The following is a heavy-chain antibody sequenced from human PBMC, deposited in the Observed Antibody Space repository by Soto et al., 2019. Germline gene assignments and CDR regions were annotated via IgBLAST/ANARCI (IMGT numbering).Heavy chain of an antibody. CDR1: GFTFSSYW. CDR2: IKQDGSGK. D-gene: IGHD3-3*01. CDR3: ARETEARDFWSGYSN. Sequence: EVQLVESGGGLVQPGGSLRLSCAASGFTFSSYWMNWVRQAPGKGLEWVANIKQDGSGKYYVDSVKGRFTISRDNAKNSLYLQMNSLRAEDTAVYYCARETEARDFWSGYSNWGQGTLVTVSS. J-gene: IGHJ4*02. V-gene: IGHV3-7*03.